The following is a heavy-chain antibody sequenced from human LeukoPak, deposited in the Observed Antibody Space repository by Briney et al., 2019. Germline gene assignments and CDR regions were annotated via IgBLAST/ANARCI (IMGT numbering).Heavy chain of an antibody. V-gene: IGHV4-39*07. CDR3: ARNDFWSGYYTYYYYYMGV. CDR1: GGSISSSTYY. Sequence: SETLSLTCSVSGGSISSSTYYWSWIRQPPGKGLEWIGEINHSGSTNYNPSLKSRVTISVDTSKNQFSLKLSSVTAADTAVYYCARNDFWSGYYTYYYYYMGVWGKGTTVTVSS. CDR2: INHSGST. J-gene: IGHJ6*03. D-gene: IGHD3-3*01.